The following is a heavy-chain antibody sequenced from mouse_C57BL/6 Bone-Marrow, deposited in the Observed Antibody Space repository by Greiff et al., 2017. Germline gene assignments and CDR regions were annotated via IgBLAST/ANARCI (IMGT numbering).Heavy chain of an antibody. Sequence: QVQLQQSGAELVRPGSSVKLSCKASGYTFTSYWIDWVKQRPGQGLEWIGNIYPSNDDTNYNEKFKDKATLTVDKSSSTAYLQLSSLTSDDSAVDYCARRGRVAYARDYWGQGTSVTVSS. CDR3: ARRGRVAYARDY. V-gene: IGHV1-61*01. CDR1: GYTFTSYW. J-gene: IGHJ4*01. CDR2: IYPSNDDT.